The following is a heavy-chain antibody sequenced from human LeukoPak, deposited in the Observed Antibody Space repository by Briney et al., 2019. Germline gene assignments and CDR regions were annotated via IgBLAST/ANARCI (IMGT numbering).Heavy chain of an antibody. CDR3: AKGRAYCGGDCYSIARS. CDR1: GFTFSSYA. J-gene: IGHJ5*02. D-gene: IGHD2-21*02. Sequence: GGSLRLSCAASGFTFSSYAMSWVRQAPGKGLEWVSAISGSGGSTYYADSVKGRFTISRDNSKNTLCLQMNSLRAEDTAVYYCAKGRAYCGGDCYSIARSWGQGILVTVSS. V-gene: IGHV3-23*01. CDR2: ISGSGGST.